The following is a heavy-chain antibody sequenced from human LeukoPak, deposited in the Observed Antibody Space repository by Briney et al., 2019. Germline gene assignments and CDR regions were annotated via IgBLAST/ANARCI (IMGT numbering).Heavy chain of an antibody. V-gene: IGHV1-8*01. CDR2: MNPNSGNT. D-gene: IGHD1-7*01. Sequence: ASVKVSCKASGYTFTSYDINWVRQATGQGLEWMGWMNPNSGNTGYAQKFQGRVTMTGNTSISTAYMELSSLRSEDTAVYYCARGQYNWNYGYYYYYMDVWGKGTTVTVSS. CDR3: ARGQYNWNYGYYYYYMDV. CDR1: GYTFTSYD. J-gene: IGHJ6*03.